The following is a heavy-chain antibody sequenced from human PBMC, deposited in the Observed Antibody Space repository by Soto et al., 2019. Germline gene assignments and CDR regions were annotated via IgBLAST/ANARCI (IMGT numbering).Heavy chain of an antibody. CDR1: GGSISSGGYY. CDR3: ARGGIVVVVAARDAFDI. CDR2: IYYSGST. V-gene: IGHV4-31*03. D-gene: IGHD2-15*01. J-gene: IGHJ3*02. Sequence: QVQLQESGPGLVKPSQTVSLTCTVSGGSISSGGYYWSWIRQHPGKGLEWIGYIYYSGSTYDNPSLKSRVTISVDTSKNQFSLKLSSVTAADTAVYYCARGGIVVVVAARDAFDIWGQGTMVTVSS.